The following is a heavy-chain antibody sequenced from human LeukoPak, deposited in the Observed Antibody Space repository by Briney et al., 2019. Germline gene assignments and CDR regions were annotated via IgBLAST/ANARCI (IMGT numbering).Heavy chain of an antibody. D-gene: IGHD2-15*01. CDR2: LYSGGET. J-gene: IGHJ5*02. Sequence: GGSLRLSCAASGFTVSSSYMSWVRQAPGKGLEWVSVLYSGGETYYADSVKGRFTISRDNSKNTLFLQMNSLRAEDTAVYYCAKCSGGNCYHSDDHWGQGTLVTVSP. CDR3: AKCSGGNCYHSDDH. V-gene: IGHV3-66*01. CDR1: GFTVSSSY.